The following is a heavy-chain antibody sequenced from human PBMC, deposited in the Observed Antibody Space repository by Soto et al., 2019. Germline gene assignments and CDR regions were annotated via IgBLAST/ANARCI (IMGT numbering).Heavy chain of an antibody. V-gene: IGHV4-4*07. CDR2: IYTSGST. CDR3: TRGGEGGSHFYGLDV. CDR1: GGSISSYY. J-gene: IGHJ6*02. D-gene: IGHD2-15*01. Sequence: ILSLTCTVSGGSISSYYWSWIRQPAGKGLEWIGRIYTSGSTNYNPSLKSRVTMSVDTSKNQFSLKLSSVTAADTAVYYCTRGGEGGSHFYGLDVWGQGTTVTVSS.